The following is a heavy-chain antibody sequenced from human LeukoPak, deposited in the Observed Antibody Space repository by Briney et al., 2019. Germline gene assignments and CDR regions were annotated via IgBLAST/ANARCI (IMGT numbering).Heavy chain of an antibody. CDR3: ARDLGAVYGSGSRDY. CDR1: GYTFTSYA. D-gene: IGHD3-10*01. CDR2: INTNTGNP. V-gene: IGHV7-4-1*02. J-gene: IGHJ4*02. Sequence: GASVKVSCKASGYTFTSYAMNWVRQAPGQGLEWMGWINTNTGNPTYAQGFTGRPVFSLDTSVSTAYLQISSLKAEDTAVECCARDLGAVYGSGSRDYWGQGTLVTVSS.